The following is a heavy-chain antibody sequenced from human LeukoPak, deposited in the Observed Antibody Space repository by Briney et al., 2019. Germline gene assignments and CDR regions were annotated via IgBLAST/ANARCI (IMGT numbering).Heavy chain of an antibody. CDR1: GGSISSYY. CDR2: IYYSGTT. CDR3: ARGVYIAAAQYAY. Sequence: SETLSLTCTVSGGSISSYYWSWIRQPPGKGLEWIGYIYYSGTTNYNPPLKSRVTISVDTSKNQFSLKLSSVTAADTAVYYCARGVYIAAAQYAYWGQGTLVTVS. J-gene: IGHJ4*02. D-gene: IGHD6-13*01. V-gene: IGHV4-59*01.